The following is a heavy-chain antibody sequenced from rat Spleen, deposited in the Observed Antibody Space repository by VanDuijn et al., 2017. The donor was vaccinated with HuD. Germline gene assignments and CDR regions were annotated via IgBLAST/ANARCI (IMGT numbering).Heavy chain of an antibody. J-gene: IGHJ2*01. Sequence: EVQLVESGGGLVQPGNSLNLSCAASGFTFSDYAMAWVRQAPKTGLEWVASISPSGGRTYYRDSVKGRFTISRDNAKSTLYLQMDSLRSEDTATYYCATDSGGYWGQGVMVTVSS. V-gene: IGHV5-19*01. CDR3: ATDSGGY. CDR1: GFTFSDYA. CDR2: ISPSGGRT. D-gene: IGHD1-11*01.